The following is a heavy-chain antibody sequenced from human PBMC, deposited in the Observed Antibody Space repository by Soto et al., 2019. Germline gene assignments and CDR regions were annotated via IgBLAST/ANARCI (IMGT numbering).Heavy chain of an antibody. V-gene: IGHV3-23*01. Sequence: VGSLRLSCAASGFTFSSYAMSWVRQAPGKGLEWVSAISGSGGSTYYADSVKGRFTISRDNSKNTLYLQMNSLRAEGTAVYYCAKATEEGRAFDIWGQGTMVTVSS. CDR1: GFTFSSYA. CDR3: AKATEEGRAFDI. CDR2: ISGSGGST. J-gene: IGHJ3*02.